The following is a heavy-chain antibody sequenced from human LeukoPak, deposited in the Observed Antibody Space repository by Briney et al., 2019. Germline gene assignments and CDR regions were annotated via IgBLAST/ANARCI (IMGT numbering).Heavy chain of an antibody. J-gene: IGHJ5*02. CDR2: ISNSSTII. D-gene: IGHD3-9*01. CDR1: GFTFSSHS. Sequence: PGGSLRLSCAASGFTFSSHSMNWVRQTPGKGLEWISYISNSSTIIHYANSVKGRFTISRDDARNSLYLQMNTLRAEDTAIYYCAKVPRHHDNWLDPSGQGTLVTVSS. V-gene: IGHV3-48*01. CDR3: AKVPRHHDNWLDP.